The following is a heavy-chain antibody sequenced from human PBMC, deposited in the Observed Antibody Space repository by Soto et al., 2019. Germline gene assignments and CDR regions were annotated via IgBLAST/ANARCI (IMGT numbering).Heavy chain of an antibody. Sequence: EVQLLESGGDLVQPAGSLRLSCAASGFIFSTYTMSWFRQAPGKGLEWVSSIYGSGKSTFYSASVKGRFTISRDNSGNTVYLQMSSLRAEDTAIYYCAKDFTPDSRWDIDYWGQGSLVTVSS. V-gene: IGHV3-23*01. CDR3: AKDFTPDSRWDIDY. D-gene: IGHD1-26*01. CDR2: IYGSGKST. J-gene: IGHJ4*02. CDR1: GFIFSTYT.